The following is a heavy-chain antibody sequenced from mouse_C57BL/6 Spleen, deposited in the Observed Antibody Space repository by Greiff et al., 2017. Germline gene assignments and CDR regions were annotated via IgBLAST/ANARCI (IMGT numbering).Heavy chain of an antibody. V-gene: IGHV1-64*01. Sequence: VQLQQSGAELVKPGASVKLSCKASGYTFTSYWMHWVKQRPGQGLEWIGMIHPNSGSTNYNEKFKSKATLTVDKSSSTAYMQLSSLTSEDSAVYYCARSNDGYLYYYAMDYWGQGTSVTVSS. CDR2: IHPNSGST. CDR1: GYTFTSYW. CDR3: ARSNDGYLYYYAMDY. D-gene: IGHD2-3*01. J-gene: IGHJ4*01.